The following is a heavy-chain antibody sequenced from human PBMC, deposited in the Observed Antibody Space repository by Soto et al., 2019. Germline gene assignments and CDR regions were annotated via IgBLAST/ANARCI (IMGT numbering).Heavy chain of an antibody. CDR3: AKSFSSNWYDYFDY. J-gene: IGHJ4*02. Sequence: GGSLRLSCAASGITFSTYAMSWVRQAPGKGLEWVSAISGSGGSTYYADSVKGRFAISRDKSKNTLYLQMNSLRAEDTALYYCAKSFSSNWYDYFDYWGQGSLVTVSS. D-gene: IGHD6-13*01. CDR2: ISGSGGST. CDR1: GITFSTYA. V-gene: IGHV3-23*01.